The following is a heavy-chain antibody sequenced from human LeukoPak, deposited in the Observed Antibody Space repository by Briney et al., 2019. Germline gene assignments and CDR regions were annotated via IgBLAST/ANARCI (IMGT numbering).Heavy chain of an antibody. V-gene: IGHV3-74*01. CDR2: INSDGSST. J-gene: IGHJ4*02. D-gene: IGHD3-22*01. Sequence: GGSLRLSCAASAFTFSNACMSWVRHDPGKGLVWVSRINSDGSSTSYADSVEDRFIISRDNAKNTLYLQMKSLRGDDTAVYYCAGAGVGYDSSGYYFHWGQGTLVTVSS. CDR3: AGAGVGYDSSGYYFH. CDR1: AFTFSNAC.